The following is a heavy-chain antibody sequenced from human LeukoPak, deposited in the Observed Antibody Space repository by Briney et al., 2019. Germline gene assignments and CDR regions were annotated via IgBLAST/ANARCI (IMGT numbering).Heavy chain of an antibody. Sequence: GGSLRLSCAASGFTFRSYWMTWVRQAPGKGPEWVANIKPDGSEKYYVDSVKGRFTVSRGNAKNSLYLQMNSLRAEDSVVYFCARSTVAAAGDDWGQGTLVTVSS. V-gene: IGHV3-7*01. CDR2: IKPDGSEK. CDR1: GFTFRSYW. J-gene: IGHJ4*02. D-gene: IGHD6-13*01. CDR3: ARSTVAAAGDD.